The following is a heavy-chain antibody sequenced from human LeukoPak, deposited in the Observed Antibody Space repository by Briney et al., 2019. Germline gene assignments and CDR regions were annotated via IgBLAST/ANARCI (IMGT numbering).Heavy chain of an antibody. Sequence: PGGSLRLAWAASGFTFSTYAMSWVRQATGKGLEWVSGISGIGASTYYTASVKGRFTISRDNSKNTLSLQMNTLRPEDTAVYYCAKEVGFFDDWGQGTLLTVSS. D-gene: IGHD1-26*01. CDR3: AKEVGFFDD. J-gene: IGHJ4*02. V-gene: IGHV3-23*01. CDR2: ISGIGAST. CDR1: GFTFSTYA.